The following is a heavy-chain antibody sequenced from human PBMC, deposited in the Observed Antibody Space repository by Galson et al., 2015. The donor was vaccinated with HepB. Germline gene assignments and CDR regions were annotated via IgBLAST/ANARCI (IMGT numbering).Heavy chain of an antibody. CDR3: ARQRGTWSPVDY. CDR2: IYPDDFDT. D-gene: IGHD1-26*01. J-gene: IGHJ4*02. Sequence: QSGAEVTKPGESLKISCKDSGTNFASHWIGWVRQMPGKGLEWMGIIYPDDFDTRYSPSFQGQVTISADKSISTAYLQWSSLKASDTAMYYCARQRGTWSPVDYWGQGTLVTVSS. V-gene: IGHV5-51*01. CDR1: GTNFASHW.